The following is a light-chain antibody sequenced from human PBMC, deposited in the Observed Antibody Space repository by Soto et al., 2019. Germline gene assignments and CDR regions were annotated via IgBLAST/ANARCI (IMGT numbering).Light chain of an antibody. CDR1: SSDVGGYDF. CDR3: TSYAGNNYVV. J-gene: IGLJ2*01. V-gene: IGLV2-8*01. Sequence: QSALTQPPSASGSPGQPVTISCTGTSSDVGGYDFVTWYQQYPGKAPKLIIYEVNKRPSGVPDRFSGSKSGNTASLTVSGLQADDEADYFCTSYAGNNYVVFGGGTKLTVL. CDR2: EVN.